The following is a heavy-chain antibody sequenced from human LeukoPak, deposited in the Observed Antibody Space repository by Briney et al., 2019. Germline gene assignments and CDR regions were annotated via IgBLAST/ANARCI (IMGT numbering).Heavy chain of an antibody. V-gene: IGHV1-18*01. CDR1: GYTFTSYG. D-gene: IGHD3-22*01. CDR2: ISAYNGNT. J-gene: IGHJ4*02. Sequence: ASVKVSCKASGYTFTSYGISWVRQAPGQGLEWMGWISAYNGNTNYAQKFQGRVTITADKSTSTAYMELSSLRSEDTAVYYCARSGESDYYDSSGYANSDYWGQGTLVTVSS. CDR3: ARSGESDYYDSSGYANSDY.